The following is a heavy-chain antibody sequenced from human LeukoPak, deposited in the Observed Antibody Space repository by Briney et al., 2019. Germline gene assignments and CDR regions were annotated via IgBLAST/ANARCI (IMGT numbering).Heavy chain of an antibody. V-gene: IGHV1-46*01. J-gene: IGHJ3*02. CDR2: INPSGGST. CDR1: GYTFTSYY. D-gene: IGHD3-22*01. Sequence: ASVKVSCKASGYTFTSYYMHWVRQAPGQGLEWMGIINPSGGSTSYAQKFRGRVTMTRDTSTSTVYMELSSLRSEDTAVYYCARAPTSSGYFNDAFDIWGQGTMVTVSS. CDR3: ARAPTSSGYFNDAFDI.